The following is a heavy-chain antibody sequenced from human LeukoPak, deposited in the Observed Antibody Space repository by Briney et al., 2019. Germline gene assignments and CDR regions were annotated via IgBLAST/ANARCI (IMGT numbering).Heavy chain of an antibody. D-gene: IGHD4-11*01. Sequence: ASVKVSCKASGYTFTSYGISWVRQAPGQGLEWMGWISAYNGNTNYAQKLQGRVTMTTDTSTSTAYMELRSLRSDDTAVYYCARSGSRTVTTPYWYFDLWGRGTLVTVSS. CDR2: ISAYNGNT. V-gene: IGHV1-18*01. CDR3: ARSGSRTVTTPYWYFDL. CDR1: GYTFTSYG. J-gene: IGHJ2*01.